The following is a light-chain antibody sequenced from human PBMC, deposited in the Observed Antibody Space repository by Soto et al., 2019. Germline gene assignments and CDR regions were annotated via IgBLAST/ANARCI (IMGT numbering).Light chain of an antibody. CDR3: HQYRSAPRT. Sequence: DIMMTQSPDSLAVSLGERATINCKSSQSVLYSSNNKNYLAWYQQKPGQPPKLLIYWASTRESGVPDRFSGSGSGTDFTLTISSLQAEDVAFYYCHQYRSAPRTFGQGTKVEVK. CDR2: WAS. V-gene: IGKV4-1*01. CDR1: QSVLYSSNNKNY. J-gene: IGKJ1*01.